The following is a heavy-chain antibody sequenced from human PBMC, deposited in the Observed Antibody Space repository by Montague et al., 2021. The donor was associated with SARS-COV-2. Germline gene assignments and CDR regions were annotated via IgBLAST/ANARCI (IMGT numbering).Heavy chain of an antibody. D-gene: IGHD3-9*01. CDR3: ARDHYDILTGYYHWFDP. CDR1: GFSLSTSGMC. V-gene: IGHV2-70*11. J-gene: IGHJ5*02. CDR2: IDWDDDK. Sequence: PALVKPTQTLTLTCTFSGFSLSTSGMCVSWIRQPPGKALEWLARIDWDDDKYYSTSLKTRLTISKDTSKNQVVLTMTNMDPVDTATYYCARDHYDILTGYYHWFDPWGQGTLVTVSS.